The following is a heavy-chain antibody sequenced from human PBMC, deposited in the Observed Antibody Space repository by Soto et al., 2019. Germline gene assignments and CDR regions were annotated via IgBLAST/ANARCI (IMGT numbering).Heavy chain of an antibody. Sequence: GASVRVSCKASGGAFSSYAMSWVRQAPGQGLEWMGGIIPIFGTANYAQKFQGRVTITADESTSKAYMELRSLRSEDTAVYYCARVSPALAAFAIWAQGTIVTVSS. CDR1: GGAFSSYA. CDR2: IIPIFGTA. J-gene: IGHJ3*02. V-gene: IGHV1-69*13. CDR3: ARVSPALAAFAI. D-gene: IGHD2-2*01.